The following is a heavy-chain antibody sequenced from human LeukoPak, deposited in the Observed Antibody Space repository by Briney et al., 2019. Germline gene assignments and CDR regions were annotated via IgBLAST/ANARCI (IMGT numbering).Heavy chain of an antibody. CDR1: GFTFSSYA. D-gene: IGHD1-26*01. V-gene: IGHV3-30-3*01. CDR2: ISDDGSNK. CDR3: ARDSGSDRYYNGMDV. Sequence: GGSLRLSCAASGFTFSSYAMHWVRQAPGKGLEWVSVISDDGSNKYYADSVKGRFTISRDNSKNTLYLQMNSLRAEDTAVYYCARDSGSDRYYNGMDVWGQGTTVTVSS. J-gene: IGHJ6*02.